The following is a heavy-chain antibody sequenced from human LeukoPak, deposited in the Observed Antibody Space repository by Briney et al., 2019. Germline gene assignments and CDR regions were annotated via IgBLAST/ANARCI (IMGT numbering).Heavy chain of an antibody. Sequence: GGSLRLSCAASGFTFSSYGMHWVRQAPGKGLEWVAFIRYDGSNKYYADSVKGRFTISRDNSKNTLYLQMNSLRSEDTAVYYCAKAVADPYYYYYMDVWGKGTTVTISS. D-gene: IGHD6-19*01. V-gene: IGHV3-30*02. CDR2: IRYDGSNK. CDR1: GFTFSSYG. J-gene: IGHJ6*03. CDR3: AKAVADPYYYYYMDV.